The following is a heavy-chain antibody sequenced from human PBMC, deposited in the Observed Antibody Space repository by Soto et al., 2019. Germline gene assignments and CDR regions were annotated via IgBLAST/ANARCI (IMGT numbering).Heavy chain of an antibody. J-gene: IGHJ6*02. CDR2: IIPIFGTA. D-gene: IGHD3-10*01. CDR1: GGTFSSYA. Sequence: SVKVSCKASGGTFSSYAISWVRQAPGQGLEWMGGIIPIFGTANYAQKFQGRVTITADESTSTAYMELSSLRSEDTAVYYCARAAGGGSGYYYGMDVWGQWTTVTVSS. V-gene: IGHV1-69*13. CDR3: ARAAGGGSGYYYGMDV.